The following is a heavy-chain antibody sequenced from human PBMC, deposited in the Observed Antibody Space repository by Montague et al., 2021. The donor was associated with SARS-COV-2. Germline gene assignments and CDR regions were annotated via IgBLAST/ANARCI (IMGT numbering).Heavy chain of an antibody. Sequence: SETLSLTYAVYGGSFNGYYWNWIRQPPGKGLEWIGEISDIGSTNYNPSLESRLTTSVDRSKNQFSLRLTSVTAADTAVYYCVRERECSGGSCDGPEDDAFDIWGQGTMVTVSS. J-gene: IGHJ3*02. D-gene: IGHD2-15*01. CDR3: VRERECSGGSCDGPEDDAFDI. CDR1: GGSFNGYY. CDR2: ISDIGST. V-gene: IGHV4-34*01.